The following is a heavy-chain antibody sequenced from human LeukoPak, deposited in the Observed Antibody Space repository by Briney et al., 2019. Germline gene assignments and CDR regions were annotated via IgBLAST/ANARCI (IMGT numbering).Heavy chain of an antibody. D-gene: IGHD3-22*01. CDR3: ARSLGSSGFDY. CDR1: GGSISSGDYY. Sequence: SETLSLTCTVSGGSISSGDYYWGWIRQPPGKGLEWIGYIYYSGSTYDNPSLKSRVTISVDTSKNQFSLKRSSVTAADTPVYYCARSLGSSGFDYWGQGTLVTVSS. V-gene: IGHV4-30-4*01. J-gene: IGHJ4*02. CDR2: IYYSGST.